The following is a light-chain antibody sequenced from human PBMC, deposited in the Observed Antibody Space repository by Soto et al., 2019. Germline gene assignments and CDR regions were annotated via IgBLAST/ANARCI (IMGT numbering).Light chain of an antibody. CDR3: QQYYSTPYT. J-gene: IGKJ2*01. CDR1: QGILYSSNNKNY. Sequence: DIVMTQSPDSLAVSLGERATINCRSSQGILYSSNNKNYLAWYQQKSGQPPKLLIYCASTRESGVPDRFSGSGSGTDFTLTIGGLQAEDVAVYYCQQYYSTPYTFGQGTKLEIK. CDR2: CAS. V-gene: IGKV4-1*01.